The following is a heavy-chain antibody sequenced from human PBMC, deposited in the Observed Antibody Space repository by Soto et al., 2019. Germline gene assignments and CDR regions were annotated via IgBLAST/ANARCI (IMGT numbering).Heavy chain of an antibody. Sequence: QVQLVQSGAEVKKPGASVKVSCKASGDTFTNYDIKWVRQATGQGLEWMGWMNPNSGNTGYAQKFQSRVTMTRNTSISTAHMELSSLSSYLTAVYYCTRSRNRMDVWGQGTTVTVSS. CDR2: MNPNSGNT. J-gene: IGHJ6*02. CDR3: TRSRNRMDV. CDR1: GDTFTNYD. V-gene: IGHV1-8*01.